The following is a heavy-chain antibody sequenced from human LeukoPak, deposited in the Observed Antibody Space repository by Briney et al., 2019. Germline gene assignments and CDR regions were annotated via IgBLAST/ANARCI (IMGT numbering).Heavy chain of an antibody. CDR3: ARDEFDAFDI. CDR2: IYYSGST. CDR1: GGSISSYY. J-gene: IGHJ3*02. V-gene: IGHV4-59*01. Sequence: SETLSLTCTVSGGSISSYYWSWIRQPPGKELEWIGYIYYSGSTNYNPSLKSRVTISVDTSKNQFSLKLSSVTAADTAVYYCARDEFDAFDIWGQGTMVTVSS.